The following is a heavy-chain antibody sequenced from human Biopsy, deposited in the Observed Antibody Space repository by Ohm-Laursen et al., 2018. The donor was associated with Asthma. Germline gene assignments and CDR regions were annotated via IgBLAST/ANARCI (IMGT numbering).Heavy chain of an antibody. D-gene: IGHD1-26*01. J-gene: IGHJ4*02. Sequence: SLRPSCAASGFSFSNYGMHWVRQAPGKGLDWVAVISFDGTNRNYTDSVKGRFTISRDNPRNTLHLEMNSLRAEDTAVYFCAKEVFPGWELRRGPDSWGQGTLVTVSS. CDR1: GFSFSNYG. CDR2: ISFDGTNR. V-gene: IGHV3-30*18. CDR3: AKEVFPGWELRRGPDS.